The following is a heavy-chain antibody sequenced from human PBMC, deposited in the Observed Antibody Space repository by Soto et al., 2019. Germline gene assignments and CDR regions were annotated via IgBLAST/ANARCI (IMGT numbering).Heavy chain of an antibody. D-gene: IGHD6-6*01. CDR1: GYTFTSYG. J-gene: IGHJ4*02. CDR3: ASMPFEYSSSSREYYFAY. Sequence: ASVKVSCKASGYTFTSYGISWVRQAPGQGLEWMGWISAYNGNTNYAQKLQGRVTMTTDTSTSTAYMELRSLRSDDTAVYYCASMPFEYSSSSREYYFAYRGQGTLVTGSS. CDR2: ISAYNGNT. V-gene: IGHV1-18*01.